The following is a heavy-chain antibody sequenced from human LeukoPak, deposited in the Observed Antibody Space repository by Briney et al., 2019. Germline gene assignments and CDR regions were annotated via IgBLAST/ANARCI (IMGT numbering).Heavy chain of an antibody. J-gene: IGHJ3*02. CDR1: GAPVSSYA. CDR3: ARGAFYDSSGGGAFDI. Sequence: ASVKVSCKASGAPVSSYAISWVRQAPGQGLEWMGGIIPIFGTANYAQKFQGRVTITTDESTSTAYMELSSLRSEDTAVYYCARGAFYDSSGGGAFDIWGQGTMVTVSS. CDR2: IIPIFGTA. D-gene: IGHD3-22*01. V-gene: IGHV1-69*05.